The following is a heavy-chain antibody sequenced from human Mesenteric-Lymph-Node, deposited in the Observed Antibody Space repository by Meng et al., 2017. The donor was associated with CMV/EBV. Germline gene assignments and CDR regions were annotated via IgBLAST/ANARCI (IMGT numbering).Heavy chain of an antibody. J-gene: IGHJ4*02. V-gene: IGHV3-72*01. CDR2: TRNKTNSYTT. D-gene: IGHD4-17*01. Sequence: LSLTCAASGFTFSDHYMDWVRQAPGKGLEWVGRTRNKTNSYTTEYAASVKGRFTISRDDSKNSLYLQMNSLKTEDTAVYYCARTSSTVPFDYWGQGTLVTVSS. CDR3: ARTSSTVPFDY. CDR1: GFTFSDHY.